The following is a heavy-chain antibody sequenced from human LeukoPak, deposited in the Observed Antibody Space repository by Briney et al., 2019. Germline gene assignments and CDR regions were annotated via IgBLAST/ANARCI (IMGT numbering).Heavy chain of an antibody. CDR3: ARAMITFGGVIVNAFDI. Sequence: PSETLSLTCTVSGYSISSGYYWGWIRQPPGKGLEWIGYIYYSGSTYYNPSLKSRVTISVDTSKNQFSLKLSSVTAADTAVYYCARAMITFGGVIVNAFDIWGQGTMVTVSS. D-gene: IGHD3-16*02. J-gene: IGHJ3*02. CDR1: GYSISSGYY. CDR2: IYYSGST. V-gene: IGHV4-38-2*02.